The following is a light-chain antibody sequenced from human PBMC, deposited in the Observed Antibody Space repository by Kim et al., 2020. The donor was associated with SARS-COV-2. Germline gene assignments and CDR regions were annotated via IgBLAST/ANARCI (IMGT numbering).Light chain of an antibody. CDR2: TAS. V-gene: IGKV1-39*01. Sequence: GDRVTITCRTSQAINSYVNWYQQKPGKAPKLLIYTASRLQSGVPSRFSGSGSATAFTLTISSLHSEDFATYYCQQTSSPPLTFGGGTKVDIK. CDR1: QAINSY. CDR3: QQTSSPPLT. J-gene: IGKJ4*01.